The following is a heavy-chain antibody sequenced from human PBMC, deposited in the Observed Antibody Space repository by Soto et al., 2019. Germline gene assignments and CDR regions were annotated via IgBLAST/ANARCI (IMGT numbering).Heavy chain of an antibody. CDR3: AREKSVLAAIGDY. V-gene: IGHV3-7*01. Sequence: GGSLRLSCAASGFTFSAYWMTWVRLTPGKGLEWVANIDRDGTETHYVDSVKGRFTISRDNSEDTLYLQMNNLRAEDTAVYYCAREKSVLAAIGDYGCQGTRVTVSS. D-gene: IGHD2-15*01. J-gene: IGHJ4*02. CDR1: GFTFSAYW. CDR2: IDRDGTET.